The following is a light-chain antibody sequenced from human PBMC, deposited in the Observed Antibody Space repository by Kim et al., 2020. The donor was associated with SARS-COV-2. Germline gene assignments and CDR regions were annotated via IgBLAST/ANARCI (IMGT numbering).Light chain of an antibody. CDR1: QDITND. V-gene: IGKV1-27*01. J-gene: IGKJ1*01. CDR2: AAS. CDR3: QKYSSAPCT. Sequence: ASVGDRVTITCRASQDITNDLGWYQQKPGKVPKGLIYAASTLQTGVPSSFSGSGSGTEFTLTIGSVQTEDVATYYCQKYSSAPCTFGQGTKLEIK.